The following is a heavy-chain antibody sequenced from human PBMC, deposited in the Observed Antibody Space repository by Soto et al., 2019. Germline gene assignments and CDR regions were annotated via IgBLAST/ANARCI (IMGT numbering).Heavy chain of an antibody. V-gene: IGHV3-9*01. Sequence: PGGSLRLSCAASGFTFDDYAMHWVRLTPGKGLEWVSGISWNTGSFGYANSVKGRFTISRDNAKNSLYLQMNSLRAEDSALYYCAKSTQLITTWFDSWGQGTLVTVSS. CDR1: GFTFDDYA. CDR2: ISWNTGSF. D-gene: IGHD4-4*01. J-gene: IGHJ5*01. CDR3: AKSTQLITTWFDS.